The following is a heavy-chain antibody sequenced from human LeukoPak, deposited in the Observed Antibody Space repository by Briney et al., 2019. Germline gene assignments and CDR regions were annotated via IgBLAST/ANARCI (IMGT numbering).Heavy chain of an antibody. CDR1: GFTFSTYG. CDR2: ISDDGSNK. V-gene: IGHV3-30*18. Sequence: KSLRLSCAASGFTFSTYGIHWVRQAPGKGLEWVAVISDDGSNKYYADSVKGRFTISRDNSKNTLYLQMNSLRVEDTAVYYCAKAIGGTFYRNSYYYYGLDVWGKGTTVTVSS. D-gene: IGHD1-26*01. J-gene: IGHJ6*04. CDR3: AKAIGGTFYRNSYYYYGLDV.